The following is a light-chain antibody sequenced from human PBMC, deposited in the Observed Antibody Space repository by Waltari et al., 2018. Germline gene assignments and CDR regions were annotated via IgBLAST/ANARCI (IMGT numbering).Light chain of an antibody. CDR3: SSYTSSNTYL. CDR1: SSDVGFYNR. CDR2: EVT. Sequence: QSALTQSPSVSGSPGQSVTISCTGTSSDVGFYNRVSWYQQSPGTAPKLMIYEVTNRPSGVPDRFSGSKSGDTASLTISGLQAEDEADYYCSSYTSSNTYLFGTGTKVTVL. J-gene: IGLJ1*01. V-gene: IGLV2-18*02.